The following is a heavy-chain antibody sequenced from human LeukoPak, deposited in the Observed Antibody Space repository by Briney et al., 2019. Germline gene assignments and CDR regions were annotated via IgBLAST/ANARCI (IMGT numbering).Heavy chain of an antibody. Sequence: ASVKVSCNASGYTFTSYDINWVRQATGQGLEWMGCMNPNSGNTGYAQQFQGRVTMTRNTSISTAYMELSSLRSDDTAVYYCARGLYYDSTGYSSQRFDPWGQGTLVTVSS. V-gene: IGHV1-8*01. CDR3: ARGLYYDSTGYSSQRFDP. J-gene: IGHJ5*02. CDR2: MNPNSGNT. CDR1: GYTFTSYD. D-gene: IGHD3-22*01.